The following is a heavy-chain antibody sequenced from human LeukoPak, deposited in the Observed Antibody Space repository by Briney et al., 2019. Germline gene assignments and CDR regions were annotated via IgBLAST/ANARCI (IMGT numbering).Heavy chain of an antibody. D-gene: IGHD3-22*01. CDR3: ARDSPYYYDSSGYSDYYYYYGMDV. V-gene: IGHV1-2*02. J-gene: IGHJ6*02. Sequence: ASVKVSCKASGYTFTGYYMHWVRQAPGQGLEWMGWINPNSGGTNYAQKFQGRATMTRDTSISTAYMELSRLRSDDTAVYYCARDSPYYYDSSGYSDYYYYYGMDVWGQGTTVTVSS. CDR2: INPNSGGT. CDR1: GYTFTGYY.